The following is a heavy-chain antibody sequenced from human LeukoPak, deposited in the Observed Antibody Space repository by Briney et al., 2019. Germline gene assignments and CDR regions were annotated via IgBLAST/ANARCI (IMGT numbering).Heavy chain of an antibody. CDR1: GYAFSAYY. CDR2: INPDNGDT. D-gene: IGHD1-14*01. V-gene: IGHV1-2*02. CDR3: ATAASTRRFYFGF. Sequence: ASVKVSCKASGYAFSAYYIHWLRQAPGQGLEWIAWINPDNGDTKSSQRFQGRISLTSDTSITTAYMEVSSLQSDDTAVFYCATAASTRRFYFGFWGQGTLVTVSS. J-gene: IGHJ4*02.